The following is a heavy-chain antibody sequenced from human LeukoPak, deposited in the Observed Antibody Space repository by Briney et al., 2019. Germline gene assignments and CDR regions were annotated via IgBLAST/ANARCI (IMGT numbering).Heavy chain of an antibody. CDR3: ARPYSSAWHGAFDI. Sequence: SETLSLTCTVSGGPMSNDFWSWIRQPPGKGLEWIGDIYTSGSTIYSPSLESRVTISVDTSKNHFSLKLSSVTAADTAVYYCARPYSSAWHGAFDIWGQGTLVTVSS. CDR2: IYTSGST. D-gene: IGHD6-19*01. V-gene: IGHV4-4*09. CDR1: GGPMSNDF. J-gene: IGHJ3*02.